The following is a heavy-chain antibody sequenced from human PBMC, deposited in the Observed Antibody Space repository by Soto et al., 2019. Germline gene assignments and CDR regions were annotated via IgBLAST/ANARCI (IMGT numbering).Heavy chain of an antibody. D-gene: IGHD1-1*01. CDR2: TYYRSRWYN. Sequence: PSQALSLTCVISGDSVSSNSAAWNWIRQSPSRGLEWLGRTYYRSRWYNDYAVSVKSRITINPDTSKNQFSLHLNSVTPEDTAVYHCAGTTSLQWYYMDVWGKGTTVPVSS. CDR3: AGTTSLQWYYMDV. J-gene: IGHJ6*03. CDR1: GDSVSSNSAA. V-gene: IGHV6-1*01.